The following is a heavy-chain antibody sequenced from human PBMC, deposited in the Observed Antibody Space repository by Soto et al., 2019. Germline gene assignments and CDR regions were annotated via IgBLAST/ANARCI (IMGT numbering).Heavy chain of an antibody. CDR2: ISGSGGST. J-gene: IGHJ4*02. CDR3: AKDSAYSSSWLIDY. D-gene: IGHD6-13*01. Sequence: GGSLRLSCAASGFTFSSYAMSWVRQAPGKGLEWVSAISGSGGSTYYADYVKGRFTISRDNSKNTLYLQMNSLRAEDTVVYYCAKDSAYSSSWLIDYWGQGTLVTVSS. CDR1: GFTFSSYA. V-gene: IGHV3-23*01.